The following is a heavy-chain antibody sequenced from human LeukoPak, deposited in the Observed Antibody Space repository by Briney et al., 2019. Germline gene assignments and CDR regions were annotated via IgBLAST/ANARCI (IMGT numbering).Heavy chain of an antibody. D-gene: IGHD3-3*01. J-gene: IGHJ4*02. Sequence: GGSLRLSCAASGFTFSNAWMSWVRQAPGKGLEWVGRIKSKTDGGTTDYAAPVKGRFTISRDDSKNTLYLQMNSLKTEDTAVYYCTTCDFWSGYQPQFDYWGQGTLVTVSS. CDR2: IKSKTDGGTT. CDR1: GFTFSNAW. CDR3: TTCDFWSGYQPQFDY. V-gene: IGHV3-15*01.